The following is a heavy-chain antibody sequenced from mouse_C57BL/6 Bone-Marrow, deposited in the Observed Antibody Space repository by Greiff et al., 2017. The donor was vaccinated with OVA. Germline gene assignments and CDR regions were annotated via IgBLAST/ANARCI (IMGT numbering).Heavy chain of an antibody. J-gene: IGHJ2*01. Sequence: VQLQQPGAELVRPGSSVKLSCKASGYTFTSYWMHWVKQRPIQGLEWIGNIDPSDSETHYNQKFKDKATLTVDKSSSTAYMQLSSLTSEDSAVYYCARRAWDYGSSSSDYWGQGTTLTVSS. CDR2: IDPSDSET. CDR1: GYTFTSYW. CDR3: ARRAWDYGSSSSDY. V-gene: IGHV1-52*01. D-gene: IGHD1-1*01.